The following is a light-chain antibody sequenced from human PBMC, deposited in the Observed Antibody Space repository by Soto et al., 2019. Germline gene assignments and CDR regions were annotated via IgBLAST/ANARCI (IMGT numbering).Light chain of an antibody. CDR1: ESISSY. CDR2: AAS. CDR3: QQGYSSLVT. V-gene: IGKV1-39*01. Sequence: DIQMTQSPSSLSASVGDRVTITCRASESISSYLSWYQQKPGKAPKLLIYAASSLQSGVASRFSGSGSGTEFTLTISSLQPEDFATYYCQQGYSSLVTFGQGTRLEIK. J-gene: IGKJ5*01.